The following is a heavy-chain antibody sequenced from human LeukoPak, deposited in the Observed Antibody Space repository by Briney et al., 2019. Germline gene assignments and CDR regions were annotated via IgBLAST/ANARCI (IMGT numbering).Heavy chain of an antibody. D-gene: IGHD3-10*01. Sequence: GGSLRLSCAASGFTFSSYAMSWVRQAPGTGLEYVSSIRNNGGSTYYADSVKGRFTISRDNSKNTLYLQMNSLRAEDTAVYYCAEDLGETRPRYFDYWGQGTLVTVSS. CDR2: IRNNGGST. CDR1: GFTFSSYA. CDR3: AEDLGETRPRYFDY. V-gene: IGHV3-23*01. J-gene: IGHJ4*02.